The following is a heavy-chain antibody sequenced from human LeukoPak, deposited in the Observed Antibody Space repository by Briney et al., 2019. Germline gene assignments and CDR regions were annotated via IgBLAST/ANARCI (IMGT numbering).Heavy chain of an antibody. V-gene: IGHV3-53*01. D-gene: IGHD6-13*01. Sequence: RGSLRLSCAASGFTVSSNYMSWVRQAPGKGLEWVSVIYSGGSTYYADSVKGRFTISRDNSKNTLYLQMNSLRAEDTAVYYCASINSSSWYWYYFDYWGQGTLVTVSS. CDR1: GFTVSSNY. CDR2: IYSGGST. J-gene: IGHJ4*02. CDR3: ASINSSSWYWYYFDY.